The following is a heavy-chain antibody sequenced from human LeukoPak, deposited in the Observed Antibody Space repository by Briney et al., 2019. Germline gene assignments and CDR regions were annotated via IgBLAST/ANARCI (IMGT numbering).Heavy chain of an antibody. J-gene: IGHJ5*02. D-gene: IGHD4-17*01. CDR2: ITGNHGAT. CDR1: GFTFSSFA. V-gene: IGHV3-23*01. Sequence: PGGSLRLSCAASGFTFSSFAMTWVRQAPGKGLEGVSSITGNHGATYNIDSVKGRFTISRDNSQNTLYLQMNSLRVEDTAVYYCTKDPNGNYVGAFDPWGQGTLVTVSS. CDR3: TKDPNGNYVGAFDP.